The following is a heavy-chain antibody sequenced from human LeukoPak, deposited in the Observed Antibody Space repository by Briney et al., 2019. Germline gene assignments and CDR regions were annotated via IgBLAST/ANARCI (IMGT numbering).Heavy chain of an antibody. CDR3: ASAGLAIEGLQLYAF. V-gene: IGHV3-11*04. CDR2: ISGSGFSK. J-gene: IGHJ4*02. D-gene: IGHD5-24*01. Sequence: GGSLNLTCVGSGFMFRGYSIGWFRQGPGKGLEWISHISGSGFSKYDADPEKGRFTILRDNTNGSVFLQMNGTTAETTPVYYCASAGLAIEGLQLYAFWGQGTLVTVS. CDR1: GFMFRGYS.